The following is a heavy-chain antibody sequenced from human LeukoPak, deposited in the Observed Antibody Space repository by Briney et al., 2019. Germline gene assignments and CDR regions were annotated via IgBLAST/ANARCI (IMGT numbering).Heavy chain of an antibody. Sequence: ASVKVSCKSSGYTFTSYGISWVRQAPGQGLEWMGWISAYNGNTNYAQKLQGRVTMTTDTSTSTAYMELRSLRSDDTAVYYCAGDLGSLLVVDFDYWGQGTLVTVSS. D-gene: IGHD3-22*01. CDR2: ISAYNGNT. J-gene: IGHJ4*02. CDR1: GYTFTSYG. V-gene: IGHV1-18*01. CDR3: AGDLGSLLVVDFDY.